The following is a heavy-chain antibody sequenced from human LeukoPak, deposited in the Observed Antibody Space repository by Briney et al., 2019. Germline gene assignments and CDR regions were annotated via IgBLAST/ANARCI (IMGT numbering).Heavy chain of an antibody. D-gene: IGHD4-17*01. CDR3: ARLPVTNYYMDV. J-gene: IGHJ6*03. CDR1: GGSISSYY. CDR2: IYHSGST. Sequence: SETLSLTCTVSGGSISSYYWSWIRQPPGKGLEWIGSIYHSGSTYYNPSLKSRVTISVDTSKNQFSLKLSSVTAADTAVYYCARLPVTNYYMDVWGKGTTVTVSS. V-gene: IGHV4-59*08.